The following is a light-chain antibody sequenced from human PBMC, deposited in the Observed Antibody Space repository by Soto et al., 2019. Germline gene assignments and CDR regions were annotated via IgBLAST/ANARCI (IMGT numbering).Light chain of an antibody. J-gene: IGKJ1*01. CDR1: QNIGSN. V-gene: IGKV3-15*01. Sequence: EIVMTQSPATLSVSPGARVTLSCRASQNIGSNLAWYQQKFGQAPRLLIYGASTRVTGIPARISGSGSGTEFTLTITSLKSGDFGVYDCQQYHNWWTFGQGTKV. CDR2: GAS. CDR3: QQYHNWWT.